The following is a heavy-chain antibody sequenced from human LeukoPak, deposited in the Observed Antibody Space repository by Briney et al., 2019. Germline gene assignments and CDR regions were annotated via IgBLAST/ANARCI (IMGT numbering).Heavy chain of an antibody. CDR1: GGSISSGGYY. CDR3: GRVHRTFCSGGSCYDRPYSWFDP. V-gene: IGHV4-31*03. J-gene: IGHJ5*02. Sequence: SQTLSLTCTVAGGSISSGGYYWTWIRQHPGKGLEWIGYIYDSGTTYYDPSLKSRVAISVDTAKNQFSLKLTSVTAADTAVYYCGRVHRTFCSGGSCYDRPYSWFDPWGQGTLVIVSS. D-gene: IGHD2-15*01. CDR2: IYDSGTT.